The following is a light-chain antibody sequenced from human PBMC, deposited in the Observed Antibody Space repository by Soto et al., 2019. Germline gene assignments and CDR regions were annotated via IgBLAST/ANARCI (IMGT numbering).Light chain of an antibody. CDR1: QSISGN. CDR3: QQYNSYWT. CDR2: HTS. V-gene: IGKV3-15*01. J-gene: IGKJ1*01. Sequence: IVMTQSPATLSVSPGERATLSCRASQSISGNLAWYQQKPGLSPRLLIYHTSTRATGVPARFSGSGSGTEFTLTISSLQPDDFATYYCQQYNSYWTFGQGTKVDIK.